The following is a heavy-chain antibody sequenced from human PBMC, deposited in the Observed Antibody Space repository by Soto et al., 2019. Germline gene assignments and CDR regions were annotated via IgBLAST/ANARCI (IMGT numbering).Heavy chain of an antibody. CDR1: NGSISTTRYN. CDR3: ARHGSF. J-gene: IGHJ4*02. V-gene: IGHV4-39*01. D-gene: IGHD3-16*02. CDR2: IYYTGST. Sequence: QMQLQESGPGLVKPSETLSLTCTVSNGSISTTRYNWGWIRQSPGQGLEWIGAIYYTGSTSYNPSLKSRVTIAVDTSKNQFSLKLASVTAADTAVYYCARHGSFWGQGTLVIVSS.